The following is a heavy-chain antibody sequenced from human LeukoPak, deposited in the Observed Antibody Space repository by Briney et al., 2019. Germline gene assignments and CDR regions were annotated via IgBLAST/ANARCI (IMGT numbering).Heavy chain of an antibody. Sequence: GGSLRLSCAASGFTFSSYGMHWVRQAPGKGLEWVAFIRYDGSNKYYADSVKGRFTISRDNSKNTLYLQMNSLRAEDTAVYYCAKGDSGSYYYYYYYMDVWGKGTTVTVSS. J-gene: IGHJ6*03. V-gene: IGHV3-30*02. CDR3: AKGDSGSYYYYYYYMDV. CDR1: GFTFSSYG. D-gene: IGHD1-26*01. CDR2: IRYDGSNK.